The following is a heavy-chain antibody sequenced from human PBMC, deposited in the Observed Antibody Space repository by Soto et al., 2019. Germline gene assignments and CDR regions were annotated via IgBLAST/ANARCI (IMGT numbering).Heavy chain of an antibody. CDR3: ASAGLCISTSCYHPVGGNYYYCYGMDV. J-gene: IGHJ6*02. D-gene: IGHD2-2*01. V-gene: IGHV1-69*12. CDR2: IIPIFGTA. Sequence: QVQLVQSGAEVKKPGSSVKVSCKASGGTFSSYAISWVRQAPGQGLEWMGGIIPIFGTANYAHKFQGRVTITADESTRKAYMELSSLRSEDTAVYYCASAGLCISTSCYHPVGGNYYYCYGMDVWGQGTTVTVSS. CDR1: GGTFSSYA.